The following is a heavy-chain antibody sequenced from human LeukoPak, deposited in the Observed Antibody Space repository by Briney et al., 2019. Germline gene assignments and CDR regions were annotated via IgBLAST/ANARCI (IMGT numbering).Heavy chain of an antibody. CDR3: ARRYYYGEPFDY. Sequence: KPSETRSLTCAVSGYSISSGYYWGWIRQPPGKGLEWIGTIYHSGTTYYNPSLKSRVTISVDTSKNQFSLKLSSVTAADTAVYYCARRYYYGEPFDYWGQGTLVTVSS. CDR1: GYSISSGYY. D-gene: IGHD3-10*01. V-gene: IGHV4-38-2*01. CDR2: IYHSGTT. J-gene: IGHJ4*02.